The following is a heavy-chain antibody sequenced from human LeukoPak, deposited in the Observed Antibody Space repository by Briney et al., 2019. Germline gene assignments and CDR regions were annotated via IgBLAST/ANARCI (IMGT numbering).Heavy chain of an antibody. CDR2: ISGSGGST. J-gene: IGHJ4*02. CDR3: ANPEREARRWYYYDSSGRIDY. V-gene: IGHV3-23*01. CDR1: GFTFSSYA. Sequence: GGXXXLSCAASGFTFSSYAMSWVGQAPGKGLEWVSDISGSGGSTYSPPSVNLRFTISIDNSKNTLYLQMNSLTAEDTAVYYCANPEREARRWYYYDSSGRIDYWGQGTLVTVSS. D-gene: IGHD3-22*01.